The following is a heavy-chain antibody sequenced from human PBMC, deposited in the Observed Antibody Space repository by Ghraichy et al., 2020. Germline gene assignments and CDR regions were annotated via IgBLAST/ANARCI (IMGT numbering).Heavy chain of an antibody. D-gene: IGHD4-17*01. CDR2: ISGSGDNT. CDR3: AKDSTEFGDYVVDH. J-gene: IGHJ4*02. V-gene: IGHV3-23*01. Sequence: GGSLRLSCAASGFTFTNYVMNWVRQTPGLGLQWVSVISGSGDNTHYVDSVKGRFTISRDNSNNTLYLQMHSLRAEVTAVYYCAKDSTEFGDYVVDHWGQGTLVTVSS. CDR1: GFTFTNYV.